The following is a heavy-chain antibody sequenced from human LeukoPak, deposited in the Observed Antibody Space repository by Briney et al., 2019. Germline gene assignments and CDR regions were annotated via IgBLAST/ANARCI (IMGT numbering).Heavy chain of an antibody. CDR3: ARGRVLLWFGEVYYYYGMDV. Sequence: ASVKVSCKASGYTFTNYVVHWVRQAPGQRPDWMGWINAGNGDTKYSQNFQGRVTITRDTSASTAYMELSSLRSEDTAVYYCARGRVLLWFGEVYYYYGMDVWGKGTTVTVS. CDR2: INAGNGDT. CDR1: GYTFTNYV. D-gene: IGHD3-10*01. V-gene: IGHV1-3*01. J-gene: IGHJ6*04.